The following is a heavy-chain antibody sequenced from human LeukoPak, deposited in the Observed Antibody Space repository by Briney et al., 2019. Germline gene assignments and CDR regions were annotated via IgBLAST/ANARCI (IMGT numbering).Heavy chain of an antibody. CDR1: GFSFSNYA. CDR2: IRGNGGST. Sequence: PRGSLRLSCAASGFSFSNYAMNWVRQAPGKGLEWVSSIRGNGGSTYYAASVKGRFIISRDNSKNTLSLQMNSLRAEDTAVYYCAKDLDTTVVIDAFDMWGQGTMVTVSS. D-gene: IGHD4-23*01. J-gene: IGHJ3*02. CDR3: AKDLDTTVVIDAFDM. V-gene: IGHV3-23*01.